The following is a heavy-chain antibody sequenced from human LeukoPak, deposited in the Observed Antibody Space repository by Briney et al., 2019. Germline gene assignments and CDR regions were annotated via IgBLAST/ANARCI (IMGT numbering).Heavy chain of an antibody. Sequence: GGSLRLSCAASGFTFSTYWMHWVRHAPGKGLVWVSRTNADGSSTSYADSVKGRFTISRDNAKNTLYLQMNSLRADDTAVYYCARGGLEPVDYWGQGTLVTVSS. D-gene: IGHD1-1*01. CDR3: ARGGLEPVDY. J-gene: IGHJ4*02. V-gene: IGHV3-74*01. CDR1: GFTFSTYW. CDR2: TNADGSST.